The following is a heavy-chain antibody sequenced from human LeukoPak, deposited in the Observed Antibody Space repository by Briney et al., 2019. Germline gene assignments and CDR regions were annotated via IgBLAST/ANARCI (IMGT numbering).Heavy chain of an antibody. J-gene: IGHJ4*02. Sequence: GGSLRLSCAASGFTFSSYAMHWVRQAPGKGLEWVAVISYDGSNKYYADSVKGRFTISRDNSKNTLYLQMNSLRAEDTAVYYCARDPRFFLDVVRQTYFDYWGQGTLVTVSS. V-gene: IGHV3-30-3*01. CDR1: GFTFSSYA. D-gene: IGHD3-10*01. CDR2: ISYDGSNK. CDR3: ARDPRFFLDVVRQTYFDY.